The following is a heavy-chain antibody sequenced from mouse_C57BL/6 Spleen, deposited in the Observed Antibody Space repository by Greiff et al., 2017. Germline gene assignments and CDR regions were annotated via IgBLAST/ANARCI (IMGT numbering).Heavy chain of an antibody. CDR1: GFTFSSYA. CDR2: ISDGGSYT. Sequence: DVMLVESGGGLVKPGGSLKLSCAASGFTFSSYAMSWVRQTPEKRLEWVATISDGGSYTYYPDNVKGRFTISRDNAKNNLYLQMSHLKSEDTAMYYCARLIYYGNGCYYAMDYWGQGTSVTVSS. D-gene: IGHD2-1*01. V-gene: IGHV5-4*03. CDR3: ARLIYYGNGCYYAMDY. J-gene: IGHJ4*01.